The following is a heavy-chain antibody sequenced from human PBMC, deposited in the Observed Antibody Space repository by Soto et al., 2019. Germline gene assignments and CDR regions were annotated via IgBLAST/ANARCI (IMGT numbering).Heavy chain of an antibody. CDR2: ISSSSSTI. J-gene: IGHJ4*02. CDR3: ARDWGDCSGGSCPAAFDY. D-gene: IGHD2-15*01. Sequence: GGSLRLSCAASGFTFSSYSMNWVRQAPGKGLEWVSYISSSSSTIYYADSVKGRFTISRDNAKNSLYLQMNSLRAEDTAVYYCARDWGDCSGGSCPAAFDYWGQGTLVTVSS. V-gene: IGHV3-48*01. CDR1: GFTFSSYS.